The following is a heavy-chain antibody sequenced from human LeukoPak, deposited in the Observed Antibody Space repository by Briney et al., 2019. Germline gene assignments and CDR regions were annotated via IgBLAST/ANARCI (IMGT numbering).Heavy chain of an antibody. J-gene: IGHJ4*02. CDR2: ISGDGGST. D-gene: IGHD3-16*02. CDR3: TKDLVWGSYRSLDY. V-gene: IGHV3-43*02. CDR1: GYTFDYYG. Sequence: GESLRLSCAASGYTFDYYGMHWVRQTPAKDLEWISRISGDGGSTYYADSVKGRFSISRDNSNNSLYLQMNSLRSEDTALYYCTKDLVWGSYRSLDYWGQGTLVTVSS.